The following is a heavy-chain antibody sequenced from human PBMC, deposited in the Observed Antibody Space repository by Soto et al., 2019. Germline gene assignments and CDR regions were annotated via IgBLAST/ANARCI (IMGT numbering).Heavy chain of an antibody. CDR2: IYYSGST. J-gene: IGHJ4*02. CDR3: ARDRKSHCSGGSCYSFFDY. CDR1: GGSISSGGYY. D-gene: IGHD2-15*01. Sequence: SETLSLTCTVSGGSISSGGYYWSWIRQHPGKGLEWIGYIYYSGSTYYNPSLKSRVTISVDTSKNQFSLKLSSVTAADTAVYYCARDRKSHCSGGSCYSFFDYWGQGTLVTVSS. V-gene: IGHV4-31*03.